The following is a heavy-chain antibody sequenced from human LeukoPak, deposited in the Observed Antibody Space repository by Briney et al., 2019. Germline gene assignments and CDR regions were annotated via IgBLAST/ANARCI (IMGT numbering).Heavy chain of an antibody. Sequence: SVKVSCKASGGTFSSYAISWVRQAPGQGLEWMGRIIPILGIANYAQKFQGRVTITADKSPRTAYMELSSLRSEDTAVYYCARDGSGYDYSSYWGQGTLVTVSS. CDR1: GGTFSSYA. CDR2: IIPILGIA. V-gene: IGHV1-69*04. CDR3: ARDGSGYDYSSY. J-gene: IGHJ4*02. D-gene: IGHD5-12*01.